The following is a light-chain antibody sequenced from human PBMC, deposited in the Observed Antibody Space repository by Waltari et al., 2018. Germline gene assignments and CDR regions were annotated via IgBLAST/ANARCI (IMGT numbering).Light chain of an antibody. CDR2: WAS. V-gene: IGKV4-1*01. Sequence: DIVMTQSPEYLAVSLGERATINCKSSQSLLHFSNNEFYLAWYQQKPGQSPKLLVHWASTRESGVPDRFSGSGSGREFTLTISSLQAEDVAVYYCQQYYSLPYTFGQGTRLEIK. J-gene: IGKJ2*01. CDR1: QSLLHFSNNEFY. CDR3: QQYYSLPYT.